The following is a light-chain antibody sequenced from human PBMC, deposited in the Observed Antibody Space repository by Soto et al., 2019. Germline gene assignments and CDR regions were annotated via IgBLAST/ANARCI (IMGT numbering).Light chain of an antibody. V-gene: IGKV3-20*01. CDR3: QQYGSSPLT. J-gene: IGKJ4*01. CDR1: QSVSSSF. Sequence: EIVLTQSPGTLSLSPGERATLSCRASQSVSSSFLAWYRQKPGQAPRLLIYGASSRATGTPDRFSGSGSGTDFTLTISRLEPEDVAVYYCQQYGSSPLTFGGGTKVEIK. CDR2: GAS.